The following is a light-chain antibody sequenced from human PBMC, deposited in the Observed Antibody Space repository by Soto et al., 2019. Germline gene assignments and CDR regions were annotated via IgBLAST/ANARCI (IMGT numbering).Light chain of an antibody. CDR1: QRVSTY. V-gene: IGKV3-20*01. J-gene: IGKJ5*01. Sequence: EIVLTQSPATLSLSPGERATLSCRASQRVSTYLAWCQQRPGQAPRLLIYGASTRAAGIPDRFSGSGSGTDFTLTITRLEPEDSAVYFCQQYTGPPTTFGQGTRLEI. CDR2: GAS. CDR3: QQYTGPPTT.